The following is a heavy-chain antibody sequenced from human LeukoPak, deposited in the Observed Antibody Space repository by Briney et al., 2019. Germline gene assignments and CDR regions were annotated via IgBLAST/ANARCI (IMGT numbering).Heavy chain of an antibody. CDR3: ARASQAATTPWYFDL. CDR2: ISAYNGNT. CDR1: GYTFTSYG. Sequence: ASVKVSCKASGYTFTSYGISWVRQAPGQGLEWMGWISAYNGNTNYAQKLQGRVTMTTDTSTSTAYMELRSLRSDDTAVYYCARASQAATTPWYFDLWSRGTLVTVSS. V-gene: IGHV1-18*04. D-gene: IGHD4-17*01. J-gene: IGHJ2*01.